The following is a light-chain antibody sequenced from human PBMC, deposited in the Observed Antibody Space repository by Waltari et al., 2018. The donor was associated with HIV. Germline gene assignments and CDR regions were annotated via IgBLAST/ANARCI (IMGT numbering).Light chain of an antibody. J-gene: IGLJ2*01. CDR2: SNK. V-gene: IGLV1-47*01. CDR1: SSNIGSYY. CDR3: AAWTDSLSGVV. Sequence: QSVLTQPPSASGTPGQRVTISCSGSSSNIGSYYVYWYQQLPGTAPKLLIYSNKQRPPGVPDRFSGSKSGTSASLAISGLRSEDEADYYCAAWTDSLSGVVFGGGTKLSVL.